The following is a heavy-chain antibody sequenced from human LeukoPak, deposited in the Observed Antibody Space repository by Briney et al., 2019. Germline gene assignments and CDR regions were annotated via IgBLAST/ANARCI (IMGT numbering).Heavy chain of an antibody. D-gene: IGHD3-10*01. Sequence: GASVKVSCKASGYTFTSYAMHWVRQAPGQRLEWMGWINAGNGNTKYSQEFQGRVTITRETSASIAYMELSSLRSEDMAVYYCARDSGPSAFDIWGQGTKVTVSS. V-gene: IGHV1-3*03. CDR2: INAGNGNT. J-gene: IGHJ3*02. CDR3: ARDSGPSAFDI. CDR1: GYTFTSYA.